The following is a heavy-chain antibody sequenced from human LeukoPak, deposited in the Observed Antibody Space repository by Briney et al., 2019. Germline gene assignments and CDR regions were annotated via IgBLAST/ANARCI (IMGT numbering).Heavy chain of an antibody. J-gene: IGHJ4*02. CDR1: GFTFSSYG. CDR2: IWYDGSNK. CDR3: VYDSSGAWYLDY. D-gene: IGHD3-22*01. Sequence: PGRSLRLSCAASGFTFSSYGMHWVRQAPGKGLEWVAVIWYDGSNKYYADSVKGRFTISRDNSKNTLYLQMNSLRAEDTAVYYCVYDSSGAWYLDYWGQGTLVTVSS. V-gene: IGHV3-33*01.